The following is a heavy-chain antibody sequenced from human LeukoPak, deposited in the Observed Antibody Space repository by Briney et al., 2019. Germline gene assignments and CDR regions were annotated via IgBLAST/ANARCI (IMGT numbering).Heavy chain of an antibody. V-gene: IGHV1-8*01. Sequence: GASVKVSCKASGYTFTSYDIHWVRQATGQGLEWMGWMNPNSGNTGYAQEFQGRVTMTRNTSISTAYMELSSLRSEDTAVYYCARVLSGGSLPYYFDYWGQGTLVTVSS. CDR2: MNPNSGNT. D-gene: IGHD3-16*01. CDR3: ARVLSGGSLPYYFDY. CDR1: GYTFTSYD. J-gene: IGHJ4*02.